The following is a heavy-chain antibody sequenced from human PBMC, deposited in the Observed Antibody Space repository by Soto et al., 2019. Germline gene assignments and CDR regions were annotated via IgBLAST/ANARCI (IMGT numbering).Heavy chain of an antibody. V-gene: IGHV3-23*01. Sequence: GGSLRLSCAASGFTFSSYATSWVRQAPGKGLEWISSISDTGGNTYYADSMRGRFTISRDNSKNTLYLQMNSLRAEDTAVYYCAKAGPNSHGRNYFDHWGQGTLVTVSS. CDR3: AKAGPNSHGRNYFDH. D-gene: IGHD1-26*01. J-gene: IGHJ4*02. CDR1: GFTFSSYA. CDR2: ISDTGGNT.